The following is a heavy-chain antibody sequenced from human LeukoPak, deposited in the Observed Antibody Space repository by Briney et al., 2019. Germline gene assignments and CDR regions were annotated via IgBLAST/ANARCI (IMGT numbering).Heavy chain of an antibody. V-gene: IGHV1-2*06. CDR1: GCSFTGYY. CDR2: INPNSGGP. CDR3: ARGGSPLGYCSSTSCYEGDNWFDP. Sequence: ASVQVSCKASGCSFTGYYMHWVRQAPGQELQWMGRINPNSGGPNYAQKFQGRVTMTRNTSISTAYMELSSLRSEDTAVYYCARGGSPLGYCSSTSCYEGDNWFDPWGQGTLVTVSS. D-gene: IGHD2-2*01. J-gene: IGHJ5*02.